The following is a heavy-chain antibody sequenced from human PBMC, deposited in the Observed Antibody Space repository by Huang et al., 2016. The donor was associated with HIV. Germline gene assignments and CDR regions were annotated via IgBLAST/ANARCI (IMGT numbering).Heavy chain of an antibody. CDR1: TVTFTAYW. J-gene: IGHJ6*02. Sequence: LVESGGGLVQPGGSLRLSCGGSTVTFTAYWLTWIRQPAGQGLEWVASIRQDGSEKFYLDSVKGRFNISRDNGKKLLFLDMTRLQVDDTATYFCVTKASAMDVWGQGTTVIVSS. CDR3: VTKASAMDV. V-gene: IGHV3-7*01. D-gene: IGHD2-8*01. CDR2: IRQDGSEK.